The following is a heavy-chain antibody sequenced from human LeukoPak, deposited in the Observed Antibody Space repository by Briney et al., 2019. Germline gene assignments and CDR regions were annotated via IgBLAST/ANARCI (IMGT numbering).Heavy chain of an antibody. CDR2: ISLDGSNK. CDR1: GFSFSSYG. V-gene: IGHV3-30*18. J-gene: IGHJ4*02. Sequence: GRSLRLSCAASGFSFSSYGMHWVRQAPGKGLEWVAGISLDGSNKYYADSVKGRLTISRDNSKNTLYLQMSSLRPEDTAVYYCAKGRYDILTGYPWYFDYWGQGTLVTVSS. D-gene: IGHD3-9*01. CDR3: AKGRYDILTGYPWYFDY.